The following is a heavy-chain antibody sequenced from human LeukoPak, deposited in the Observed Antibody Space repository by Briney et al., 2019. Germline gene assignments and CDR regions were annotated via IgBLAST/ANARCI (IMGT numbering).Heavy chain of an antibody. CDR2: IRYDGSNK. CDR1: GFTFSSYG. CDR3: ARDRGYYDFWSGYYTGMGFDP. D-gene: IGHD3-3*01. J-gene: IGHJ5*02. Sequence: GGSLRLSCAASGFTFSSYGMHWVRQAPGKGLEWVAFIRYDGSNKYYADSVKGRFTISRDNAKNSLYLQMNSLRAEDTAVYYCARDRGYYDFWSGYYTGMGFDPWGQGTLVTVSS. V-gene: IGHV3-30*02.